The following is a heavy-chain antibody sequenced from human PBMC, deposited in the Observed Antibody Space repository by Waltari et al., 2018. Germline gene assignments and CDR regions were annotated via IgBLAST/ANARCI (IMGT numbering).Heavy chain of an antibody. J-gene: IGHJ3*02. Sequence: QVQLQQWGAGLLQPSETLSLTCAVYGGSFSGYFWSWIRQSPGKGLEWIGEISDSGNTKYNPSLKGRVTISLDTSKNEFSLKLTSVTAADTTVYYCARDTFSSGSAFDIWGQGTMVTVSS. CDR2: ISDSGNT. V-gene: IGHV4-34*01. CDR3: ARDTFSSGSAFDI. D-gene: IGHD3-3*01. CDR1: GGSFSGYF.